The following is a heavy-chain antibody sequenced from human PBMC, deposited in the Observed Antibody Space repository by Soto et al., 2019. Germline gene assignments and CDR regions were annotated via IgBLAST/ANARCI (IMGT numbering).Heavy chain of an antibody. J-gene: IGHJ5*02. V-gene: IGHV3-23*01. D-gene: IGHD6-6*01. CDR3: AKDSVHNLYRTSCLEDCFGP. Sequence: PGGSLRLSCEASGFIFSSYAITWVRQAPGKGLEWVSTISVTGVNTYYADSVKGRFTVSRDNSKNTVWLQMNSLRAADSSVYYCAKDSVHNLYRTSCLEDCFGPWGQGTLVTVSS. CDR1: GFIFSSYA. CDR2: ISVTGVNT.